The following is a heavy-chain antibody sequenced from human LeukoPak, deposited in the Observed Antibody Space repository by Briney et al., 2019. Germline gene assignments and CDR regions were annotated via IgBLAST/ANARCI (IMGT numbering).Heavy chain of an antibody. Sequence: PGGSLRLSCAASGFTFSNYGMHWVRQAPGKGLEWVAMISYEGSSEYYADSVKGRFTISRDNSKNTLYLQMNSLRAEDTAVYYCAKEWELRYFDYWGQGTLVTVSS. CDR3: AKEWELRYFDY. V-gene: IGHV3-30*18. CDR1: GFTFSNYG. D-gene: IGHD1-26*01. CDR2: ISYEGSSE. J-gene: IGHJ4*02.